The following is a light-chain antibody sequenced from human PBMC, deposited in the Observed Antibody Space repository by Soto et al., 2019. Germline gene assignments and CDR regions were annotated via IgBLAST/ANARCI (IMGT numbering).Light chain of an antibody. CDR3: QQYNSYPWT. J-gene: IGKJ1*01. V-gene: IGKV1-5*03. Sequence: DIQMTQSPSTLSASVGDRVTITCRASQSISSWLAWYQQKPGKAPKLLIYKASSVESGVPSRFSGSGAGTEFTLTISSLQPDDFATYYCQQYNSYPWTFGQGTKVEIK. CDR1: QSISSW. CDR2: KAS.